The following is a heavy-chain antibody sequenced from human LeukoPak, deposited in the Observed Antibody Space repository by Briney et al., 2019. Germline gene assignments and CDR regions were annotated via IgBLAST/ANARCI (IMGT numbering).Heavy chain of an antibody. J-gene: IGHJ6*02. CDR2: IYSGGST. Sequence: GGSLRLSCAVSGFTVSSNYMSWVRQAPGKGLEWVSVIYSGGSTYYADSVKGRLTISRDNSKNTLYLQMNSLRAEDTAVYYCARANAYYYYGMDVWGQGTTVTVSS. CDR3: ARANAYYYYGMDV. V-gene: IGHV3-66*01. CDR1: GFTVSSNY.